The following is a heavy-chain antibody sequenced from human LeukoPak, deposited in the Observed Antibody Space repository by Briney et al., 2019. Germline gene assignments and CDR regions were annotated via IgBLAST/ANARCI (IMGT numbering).Heavy chain of an antibody. V-gene: IGHV3-64D*09. CDR2: ISSNGGST. CDR1: GFTFSSYA. J-gene: IGHJ4*02. Sequence: SGGSLRLSCSASGFTFSSYAMHWVRQAPGKGLEYVSAISSNGGSTYYADSVKGRFTISRDNSKNTLYLQMSSLRAEDTAVYYCVKEGSIVVVPAAMGSYFDYWGQGTLVTVSS. CDR3: VKEGSIVVVPAAMGSYFDY. D-gene: IGHD2-2*01.